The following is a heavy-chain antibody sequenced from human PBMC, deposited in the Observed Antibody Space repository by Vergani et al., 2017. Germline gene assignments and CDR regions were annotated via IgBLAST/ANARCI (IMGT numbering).Heavy chain of an antibody. Sequence: QLQLQESGPGLVKPSETLSLTCTVSGGSISSSSYYWGWIRQPPGKGLEWIGSIYYSGSTYYNPSLKSRVTISVATSKNHFSLKLSSVTAADTAVYYCARHPSTRVGEVLRTAVGPFDPGGKGTLVTVSS. D-gene: IGHD3-10*01. CDR2: IYYSGST. CDR1: GGSISSSSYY. CDR3: ARHPSTRVGEVLRTAVGPFDP. J-gene: IGHJ5*02. V-gene: IGHV4-39*01.